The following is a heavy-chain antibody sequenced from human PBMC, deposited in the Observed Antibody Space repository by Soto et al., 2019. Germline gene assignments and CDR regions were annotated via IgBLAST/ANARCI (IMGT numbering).Heavy chain of an antibody. CDR3: AKEPLVATTGGTTYFDY. Sequence: GGSLRLSCAASGFTFSSYAMSWVRQAPGKGLEWVSAISGRGGSTYYADSVKGRFTISRDNSKNTLYLQMNSLRAEDTAVYYCAKEPLVATTGGTTYFDYWGQGTLVTVSS. CDR1: GFTFSSYA. J-gene: IGHJ4*02. V-gene: IGHV3-23*01. CDR2: ISGRGGST. D-gene: IGHD5-12*01.